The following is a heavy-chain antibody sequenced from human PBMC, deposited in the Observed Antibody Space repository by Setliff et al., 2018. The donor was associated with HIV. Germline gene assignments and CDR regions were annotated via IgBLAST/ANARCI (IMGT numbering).Heavy chain of an antibody. Sequence: ASETLSLTCTVSGGSISRFYWSWIRQPPGKGLEWIGSIYYGGTNYSPSLRSRVTISLDTSKNQFSLRLSSVTAADTALYFCARGFDHGDYEESGYVFYYMDVCGKGTTVTVSS. CDR2: IYYGGT. V-gene: IGHV4-59*01. D-gene: IGHD4-17*01. CDR3: ARGFDHGDYEESGYVFYYMDV. J-gene: IGHJ6*03. CDR1: GGSISRFY.